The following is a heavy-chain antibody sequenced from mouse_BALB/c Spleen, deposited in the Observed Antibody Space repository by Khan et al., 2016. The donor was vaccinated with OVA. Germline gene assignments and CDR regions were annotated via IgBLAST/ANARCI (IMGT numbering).Heavy chain of an antibody. CDR1: GYTFTSYL. V-gene: IGHV1-69*02. J-gene: IGHJ3*01. CDR3: TRSGYGSFAY. D-gene: IGHD1-1*02. CDR2: IFPSDSYT. Sequence: QVQLQQSGAELVRPGASVKLSCKASGYTFTSYLINWVKQRPGQGLEWIGNIFPSDSYTNYNQRFKDKATLTVDKSSSTAYMQLSSPASEDSAVYYCTRSGYGSFAYWGQGTLVTVSA.